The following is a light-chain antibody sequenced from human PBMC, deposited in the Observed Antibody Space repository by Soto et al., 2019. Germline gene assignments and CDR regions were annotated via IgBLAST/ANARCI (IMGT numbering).Light chain of an antibody. CDR3: QQYGSSPIT. CDR1: QSVSSNY. CDR2: GAS. Sequence: IVLTQSPGTLSLSPWERATLSCRASQSVSSNYLVWYQQKPGQAPRLLIYGASSRATGIPDRFSAYGSETDFTLTISRLEPEDFAVYYCQQYGSSPITFGQGTRLEIK. V-gene: IGKV3-20*01. J-gene: IGKJ5*01.